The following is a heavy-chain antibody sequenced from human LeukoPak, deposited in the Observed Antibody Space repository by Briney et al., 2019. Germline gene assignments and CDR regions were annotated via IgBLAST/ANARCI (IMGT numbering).Heavy chain of an antibody. CDR2: FSAYNGNT. J-gene: IGHJ5*02. CDR1: GYTFTSYG. V-gene: IGHV1-18*01. D-gene: IGHD3-22*01. Sequence: GAAVKVSCKASGYTFTSYGIGMGGLAPGPGIEWMGWFSAYNGNTNYAQKLQGRVTMTTDTSTSTAYMELRSLRSDDTAVYYCARVVGGYYDSSGYYYWFDPWGQGTLVTVSS. CDR3: ARVVGGYYDSSGYYYWFDP.